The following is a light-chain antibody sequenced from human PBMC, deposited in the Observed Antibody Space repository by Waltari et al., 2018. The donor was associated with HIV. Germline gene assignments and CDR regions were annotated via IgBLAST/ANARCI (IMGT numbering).Light chain of an antibody. V-gene: IGKV2-28*01. CDR2: LGS. Sequence: DIVMPQSPVSLPVTPGEPASISCRSSQSLLHSNGKNYLDWYLQKPGQSPQLLIFLGSYRASGVPDRFSGSGSGTDFTLKISKVEAEDVGVYYCLQTLQLPRTFGPGTKVDIK. CDR3: LQTLQLPRT. J-gene: IGKJ3*01. CDR1: QSLLHSNGKNY.